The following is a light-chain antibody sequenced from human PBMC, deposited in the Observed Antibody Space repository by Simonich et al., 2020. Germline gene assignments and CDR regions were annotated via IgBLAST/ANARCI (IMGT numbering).Light chain of an antibody. Sequence: EIVMTQSPATLSLSPGERATLSCRASQSVSSIYLSWYQPKPGQAPRLLIYGASTRATGIPARFSGSGSGTDFTLTISSLQPEDFAVYYCQQDYNLPPGITFGPGTKVDIK. V-gene: IGKV3D-7*01. CDR2: GAS. J-gene: IGKJ3*01. CDR3: QQDYNLPPGIT. CDR1: QSVSSIY.